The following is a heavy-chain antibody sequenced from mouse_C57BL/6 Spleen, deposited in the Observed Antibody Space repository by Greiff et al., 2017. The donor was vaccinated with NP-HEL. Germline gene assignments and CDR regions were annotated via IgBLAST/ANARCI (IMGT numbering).Heavy chain of an antibody. CDR2: IDPSDSYT. V-gene: IGHV1-50*01. CDR3: ARKSSYDAMDY. J-gene: IGHJ4*01. Sequence: QVQLQQSGAELVKPGASVKLSCKASGYTFTSYWMQWVKQRPGQGLEWIGEIDPSDSYTNYNQKFKGKATLTVDTSSSTAYMQLSSLTSEDSAVYYCARKSSYDAMDYWGQGTSVTVSS. CDR1: GYTFTSYW. D-gene: IGHD1-1*01.